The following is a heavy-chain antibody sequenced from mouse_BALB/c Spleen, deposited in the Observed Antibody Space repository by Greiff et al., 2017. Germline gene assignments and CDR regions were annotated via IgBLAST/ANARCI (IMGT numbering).Heavy chain of an antibody. D-gene: IGHD2-12*01. J-gene: IGHJ4*01. CDR1: GYTFTSYW. Sequence: VQLVESGAELAKPGASVKMSCKASGYTFTSYWMHWVKQRPGQGLEWIGYINPSTGYTEYNQKFKDKATLTADKSSSTAYMQLSSLTSEDSAVYYCARGSLRRDLYYAMDYWGQGTSVTVSS. CDR3: ARGSLRRDLYYAMDY. V-gene: IGHV1-7*01. CDR2: INPSTGYT.